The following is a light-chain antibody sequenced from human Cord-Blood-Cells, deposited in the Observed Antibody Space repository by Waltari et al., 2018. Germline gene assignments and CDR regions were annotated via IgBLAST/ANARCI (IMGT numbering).Light chain of an antibody. CDR1: QSISSW. Sequence: DIPMTQSPSTLSASEGDRVTLTSRASQSISSWLAWYQQKPGNAPKLLIYAASRLESGVPSRFRGRGSGTEVTLTISSLQPDDFATYYCQQYNSYSWTFGQGTKVDIK. CDR3: QQYNSYSWT. CDR2: AAS. V-gene: IGKV1-5*01. J-gene: IGKJ1*01.